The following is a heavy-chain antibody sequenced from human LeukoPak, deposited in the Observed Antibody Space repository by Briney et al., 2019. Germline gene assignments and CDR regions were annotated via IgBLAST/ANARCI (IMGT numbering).Heavy chain of an antibody. CDR1: GYTFTDYY. D-gene: IGHD6-6*01. J-gene: IGHJ6*03. V-gene: IGHV1-2*06. CDR2: IKPDSGGT. Sequence: ASVKVSCKASGYTFTDYYLHWVRQAPGQGLEWVGRIKPDSGGTNCAQKFPGRVTMTMDMPITTAYMELSRLTSDDTAIYFCARDFRSSSGHYYYMDVWANGTAVSVSS. CDR3: ARDFRSSSGHYYYMDV.